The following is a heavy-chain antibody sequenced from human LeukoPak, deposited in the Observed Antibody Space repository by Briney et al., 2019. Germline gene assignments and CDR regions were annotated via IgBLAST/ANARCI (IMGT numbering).Heavy chain of an antibody. D-gene: IGHD6-19*01. CDR1: GFIFSNNG. CDR2: IWYDGSKR. V-gene: IGHV3-33*01. CDR3: ARDPGYSSGWDLDY. J-gene: IGHJ4*02. Sequence: GGSLRLSCAASGFIFSNNGMHWVRQAAGKGLEWVAVIWYDGSKRYYSDSVKGRFTISRDNSKNTLYLQMNNLRAEDTAVYYCARDPGYSSGWDLDYWGQGILVTVPS.